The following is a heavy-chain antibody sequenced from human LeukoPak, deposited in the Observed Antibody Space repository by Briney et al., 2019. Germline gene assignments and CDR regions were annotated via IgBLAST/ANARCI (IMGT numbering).Heavy chain of an antibody. CDR1: GFTLSSYS. CDR3: ARERDGCPGY. Sequence: GGSLRLSCAASGFTLSSYSMNWVRQAPGKGLEWVSSISSSSSYIYYADSVKGRFTISRDNAKNSLYLQMNSLRAEDTAVYYCARERDGCPGYWGQGTLVTVSS. V-gene: IGHV3-21*01. J-gene: IGHJ4*02. D-gene: IGHD5-24*01. CDR2: ISSSSSYI.